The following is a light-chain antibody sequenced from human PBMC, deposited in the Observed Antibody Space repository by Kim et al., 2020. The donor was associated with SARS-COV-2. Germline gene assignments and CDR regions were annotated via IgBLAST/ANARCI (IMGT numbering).Light chain of an antibody. CDR2: DAS. V-gene: IGKV1-5*01. J-gene: IGKJ5*01. CDR3: QHHSTYPVT. CDR1: QSVGGW. Sequence: ASVVDGVTITCRASQSVGGWLAWYQHNPGKAPKLLIHDASCVESGFPSRFSGSGSETEFTLTISSLQPDDFAAYYCQHHSTYPVTFGQGTRLEIK.